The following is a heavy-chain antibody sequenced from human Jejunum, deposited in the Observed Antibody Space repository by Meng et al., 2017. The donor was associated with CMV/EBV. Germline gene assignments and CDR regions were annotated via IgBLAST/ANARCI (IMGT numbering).Heavy chain of an antibody. J-gene: IGHJ4*02. CDR3: ARRASGRYGN. CDR2: VYHTGRT. V-gene: IGHV4-4*02. CDR1: GGSISSNNY. Sequence: LTFAVSGGSISSNNYWNWVRQPPGKGLEWIGEVYHTGRTNQNPSLKSRVTISVDKSRNQFSLKLTSVTAADTAVYYCARRASGRYGNWGQGTLVTVSS. D-gene: IGHD2/OR15-2a*01.